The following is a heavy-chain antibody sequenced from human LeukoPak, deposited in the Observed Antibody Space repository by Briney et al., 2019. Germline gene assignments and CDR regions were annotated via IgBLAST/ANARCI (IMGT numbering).Heavy chain of an antibody. D-gene: IGHD5-12*01. J-gene: IGHJ1*01. CDR1: GDSISNKIYY. CDR2: LSSSGSV. CDR3: ARHAVVDAYPRYFQH. Sequence: SETLSLTCTVSGDSISNKIYYWVWIRQPPGKGLEWIVSLSSSGSVYYSPSLKSRVTVSIDTSRNQFYLRLTSVIAADTAVYYCARHAVVDAYPRYFQHWGQGTLITVSS. V-gene: IGHV4-39*01.